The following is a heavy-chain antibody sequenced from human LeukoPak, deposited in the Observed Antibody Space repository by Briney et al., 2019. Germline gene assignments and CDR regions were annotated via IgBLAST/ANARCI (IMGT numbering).Heavy chain of an antibody. CDR3: AKGTAMIYYFDY. J-gene: IGHJ4*02. CDR1: GYTFTSYG. Sequence: ASVKVSCKASGYTFTSYGISWVRQAPGQGLEWMGWISAYNGNTNYAQKFQGRVTMTRDTSISTAYMELSRLRSDDTAVYYCAKGTAMIYYFDYWGQGTLVTVSS. V-gene: IGHV1-18*01. CDR2: ISAYNGNT. D-gene: IGHD3/OR15-3a*01.